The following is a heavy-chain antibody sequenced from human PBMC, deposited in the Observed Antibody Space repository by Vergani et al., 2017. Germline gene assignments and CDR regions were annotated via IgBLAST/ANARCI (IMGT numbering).Heavy chain of an antibody. D-gene: IGHD5-18*01. Sequence: EVQLVESGGGLVQPGGSLKLSCAASGFTFSGSAMHWVRQASGKGLGWVGRIRSKANSYATAYAASVKGRFTISKDDSKNTAYLQMNSLKTEDTGVYYCTRHVVTAMVTGDYYDGMDVWGQGTTVTVSS. CDR3: TRHVVTAMVTGDYYDGMDV. CDR1: GFTFSGSA. CDR2: IRSKANSYAT. J-gene: IGHJ6*02. V-gene: IGHV3-73*02.